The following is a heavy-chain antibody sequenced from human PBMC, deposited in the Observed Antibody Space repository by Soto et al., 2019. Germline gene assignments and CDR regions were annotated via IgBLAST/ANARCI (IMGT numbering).Heavy chain of an antibody. V-gene: IGHV3-30-3*01. J-gene: IGHJ4*02. Sequence: GSLLPSCSASGFSFSISPMHWVRQAPGKGPEWVALISYDGTNRFYADSVKGRFTISRDNSKSTLYLQVDSLRPEDAAVYYCERDPKTSGGQHWAFNYFDSWGQGTLVTVYS. CDR2: ISYDGTNR. CDR3: ERDPKTSGGQHWAFNYFDS. CDR1: GFSFSISP. D-gene: IGHD7-27*01.